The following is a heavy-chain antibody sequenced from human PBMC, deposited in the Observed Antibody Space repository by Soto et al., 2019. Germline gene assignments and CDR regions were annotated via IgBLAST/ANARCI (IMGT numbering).Heavy chain of an antibody. CDR3: AKYRSTSSGAEGFDY. Sequence: GSLRLSCAVSGFTFTSYAMTWVRQPPGKGLEWVSSISGSADVMYYADSVKGRFTISRDNSKITLYLQLNSLRAEDTGVYYCAKYRSTSSGAEGFDYWGQGALDNVSS. CDR1: GFTFTSYA. CDR2: ISGSADVM. V-gene: IGHV3-23*01. J-gene: IGHJ4*02. D-gene: IGHD6-6*01.